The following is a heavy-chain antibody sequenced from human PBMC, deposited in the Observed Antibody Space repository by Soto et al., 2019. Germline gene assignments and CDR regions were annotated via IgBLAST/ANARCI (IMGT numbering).Heavy chain of an antibody. D-gene: IGHD3-10*01. CDR2: ISSSSSTI. CDR3: ARSELLWFGECHFDY. Sequence: GESLKISCAASGFTFSSYSMNWVRQAPGKGLEWVSYISSSSSTIYYADSVKGRFTISRDNAKNSLYLQMNSLRDEDTAVYYCARSELLWFGECHFDYWGQGTLVTVSS. V-gene: IGHV3-48*02. J-gene: IGHJ4*02. CDR1: GFTFSSYS.